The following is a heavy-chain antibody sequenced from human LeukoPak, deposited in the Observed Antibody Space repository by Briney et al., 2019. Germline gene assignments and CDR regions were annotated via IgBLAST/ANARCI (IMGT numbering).Heavy chain of an antibody. Sequence: GSLRLSCAASGFTFSDYYMSWIRQPPGKGLEWIGEINHSGSTNYNPSLKSRVTISVDTSKNQFSLKLSSVTAADTAVYYCARGYSYGYGYWGQGTLVTVSS. V-gene: IGHV4-34*08. CDR1: GFTFSDYY. CDR2: INHSGST. CDR3: ARGYSYGYGY. J-gene: IGHJ4*02. D-gene: IGHD5-18*01.